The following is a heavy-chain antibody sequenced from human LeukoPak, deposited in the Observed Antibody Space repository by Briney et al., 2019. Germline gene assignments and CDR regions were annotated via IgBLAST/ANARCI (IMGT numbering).Heavy chain of an antibody. J-gene: IGHJ5*02. D-gene: IGHD1-20*01. CDR1: GFTFSNYA. CDR3: AKDPHLYNWNLNWFDP. V-gene: IGHV3-23*01. Sequence: PGGSLRLSRAASGFTFSNYAMSWVRQAPGKGLEWVSAISGSGGSTYYADSVKGRFTISRDNSKNTLYLQMNSLRAEDTAVYYCAKDPHLYNWNLNWFDPWGQGTLVTVSS. CDR2: ISGSGGST.